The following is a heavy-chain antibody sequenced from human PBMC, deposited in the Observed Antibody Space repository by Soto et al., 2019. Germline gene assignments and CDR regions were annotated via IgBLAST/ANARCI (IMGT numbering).Heavy chain of an antibody. CDR3: AIVYGNGGSLSDS. D-gene: IGHD2-15*01. Sequence: QVQLQQWGAGLLKPSETLSLTCAVYGGSFTTYYWNWIRQTPGKGLQWIGEVDHSGTTRYNPSLMSRVTLSVDTARQQLYLQMTSVTAADPAIYYCAIVYGNGGSLSDSWGQKTLVTVSS. CDR2: VDHSGTT. V-gene: IGHV4-34*01. J-gene: IGHJ4*02. CDR1: GGSFTTYY.